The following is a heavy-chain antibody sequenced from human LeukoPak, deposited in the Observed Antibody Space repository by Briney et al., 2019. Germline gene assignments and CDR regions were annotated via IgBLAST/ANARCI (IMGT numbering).Heavy chain of an antibody. V-gene: IGHV1-2*02. CDR3: ARVRTGTTFRYNY. J-gene: IGHJ4*02. CDR2: INPNSGGT. D-gene: IGHD1-1*01. CDR1: GYTFTGYY. Sequence: ASVKVSCKASGYTFTGYYMHWVRQAPGQGLEWMGWINPNSGGTNYARKFQGRVTMTRDTSISTAYMELSRLRSDDTAVYYCARVRTGTTFRYNYWGQGTLVTVSS.